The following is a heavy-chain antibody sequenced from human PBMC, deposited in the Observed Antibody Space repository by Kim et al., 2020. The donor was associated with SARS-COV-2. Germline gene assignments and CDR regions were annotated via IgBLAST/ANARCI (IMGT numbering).Heavy chain of an antibody. V-gene: IGHV3-23*01. J-gene: IGHJ4*02. D-gene: IGHD2-15*01. Sequence: YADSLKGRFSISRDLSKSTLYLQMNTLRAEDTALYYCAKDIGGSSPYDYWGQGTLVTVSS. CDR3: AKDIGGSSPYDY.